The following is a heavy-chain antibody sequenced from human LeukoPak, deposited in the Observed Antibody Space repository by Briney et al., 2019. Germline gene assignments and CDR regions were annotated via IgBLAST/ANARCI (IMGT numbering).Heavy chain of an antibody. CDR2: ISSSSSYI. CDR3: ARVGEKYSYGSNPRD. J-gene: IGHJ4*02. D-gene: IGHD5-18*01. CDR1: GFTFSSYS. Sequence: GGSLRLSCAASGFTFSSYSMNWVRQAPGKGLEWVSSISSSSSYIYYADSVKGRFTISRDNSKNTLYLQMNSLRAEDTAVYYCARVGEKYSYGSNPRDWGQGTLVTVSS. V-gene: IGHV3-21*01.